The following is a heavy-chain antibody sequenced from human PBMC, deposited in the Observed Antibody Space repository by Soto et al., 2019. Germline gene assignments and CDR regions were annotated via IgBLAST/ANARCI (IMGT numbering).Heavy chain of an antibody. CDR2: INAANGTT. D-gene: IGHD3-22*01. J-gene: IGHJ4*02. CDR3: ARTSGYYFFDS. CDR1: GYTFISYA. Sequence: QVQLVQSGAEVKKPGASVKVSCKASGYTFISYAMHWVRQAPGQRLEWMGWINAANGTTKYSQKFQGRVTITRDTSASTAYMELSSLRSEDTAVYYCARTSGYYFFDSWGQGTLVTVSS. V-gene: IGHV1-3*01.